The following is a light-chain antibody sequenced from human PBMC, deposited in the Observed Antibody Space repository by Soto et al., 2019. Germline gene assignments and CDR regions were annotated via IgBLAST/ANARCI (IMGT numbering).Light chain of an antibody. CDR3: QQTTSFPLP. Sequence: DIQMTQSPSFVSASVGDRVTITCRASQGISSWLAWYQQKPGRAPKLLIHAASSLESGVPSRFSGSGSGTDFTLIISRLQPEDFAPYYCQQTTSFPLPFGGGTKVEIK. CDR1: QGISSW. V-gene: IGKV1-12*01. CDR2: AAS. J-gene: IGKJ4*01.